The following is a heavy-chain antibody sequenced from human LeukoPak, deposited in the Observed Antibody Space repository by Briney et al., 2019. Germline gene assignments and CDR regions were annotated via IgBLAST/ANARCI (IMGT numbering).Heavy chain of an antibody. D-gene: IGHD3-10*01. J-gene: IGHJ6*03. V-gene: IGHV4-4*02. Sequence: PSETLSLTCTVSGGSISSSNWWSWVRQPPGKGLEWIGEIYHSGSTNYNPSLKSRVTISVDKSKNQFSLKLSSVTAADTAVYYCARAVIRSMVRGVTPYYYMDVWGKGTTVTVSS. CDR1: GGSISSSNW. CDR2: IYHSGST. CDR3: ARAVIRSMVRGVTPYYYMDV.